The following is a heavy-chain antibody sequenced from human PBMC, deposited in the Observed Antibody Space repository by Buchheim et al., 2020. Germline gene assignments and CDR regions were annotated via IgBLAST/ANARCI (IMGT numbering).Heavy chain of an antibody. CDR3: ARGHSTLYYDILTGYYV. D-gene: IGHD3-9*01. CDR2: INHSGST. J-gene: IGHJ4*02. Sequence: QVQLQQWGAGLLKPSETLSLTCAVYGGSFSGYYWSWIRQPPGKGLEWIGEINHSGSTNYNPSLKSRVTITVDTSKNQFSPKLSSVTAADTAVYYCARGHSTLYYDILTGYYVWGQGTL. V-gene: IGHV4-34*01. CDR1: GGSFSGYY.